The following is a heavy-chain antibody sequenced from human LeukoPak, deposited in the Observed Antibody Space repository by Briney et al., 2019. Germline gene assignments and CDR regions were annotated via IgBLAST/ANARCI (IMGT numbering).Heavy chain of an antibody. Sequence: ASVKVSCKASGYTFTDYYIHWVRQAPGQGLEWMGWINPNSGGTNSAQKFQGWVTMTRDTSISTAYMELSRLRSDDTAVYYCARAGGAAVLWFGELYPFDYWGQGTLVTVSS. J-gene: IGHJ4*02. CDR2: INPNSGGT. CDR1: GYTFTDYY. V-gene: IGHV1-2*04. D-gene: IGHD3-10*01. CDR3: ARAGGAAVLWFGELYPFDY.